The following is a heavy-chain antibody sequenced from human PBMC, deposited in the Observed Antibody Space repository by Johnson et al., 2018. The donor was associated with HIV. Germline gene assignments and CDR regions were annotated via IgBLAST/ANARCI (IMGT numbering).Heavy chain of an antibody. J-gene: IGHJ3*02. CDR1: GFTFSSYD. V-gene: IGHV3-13*01. D-gene: IGHD3-22*01. Sequence: VQLVESGGGLVQPGGSLRLSCAASGFTFSSYDMHWVRQATGKGLEWVSAIGTAGDTYYPGSVKGRFTISRDNSKNTLYLQMNSLRAEDTAVYYCARDQSSGPHDAFDIWGQGTMVTVSS. CDR2: IGTAGDT. CDR3: ARDQSSGPHDAFDI.